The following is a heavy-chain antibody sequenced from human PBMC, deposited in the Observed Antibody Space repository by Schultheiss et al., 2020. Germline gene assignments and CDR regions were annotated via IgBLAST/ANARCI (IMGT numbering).Heavy chain of an antibody. D-gene: IGHD2-2*02. V-gene: IGHV4-59*08. Sequence: SQPLSLTCTVSGGSISSYYWSWIRQPPGKGLEWIGYIYYSGSTNYNPSLKSRVTISVDTSKNQFSLKLSSVTAADTAVYYCARQRLGYCSSTSCYKGRYYYYGMDVWGKGTT. J-gene: IGHJ6*04. CDR2: IYYSGST. CDR3: ARQRLGYCSSTSCYKGRYYYYGMDV. CDR1: GGSISSYY.